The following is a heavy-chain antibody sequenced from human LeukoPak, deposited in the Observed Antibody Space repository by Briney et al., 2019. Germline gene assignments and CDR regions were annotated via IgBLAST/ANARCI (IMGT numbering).Heavy chain of an antibody. CDR2: IKEDGSEE. V-gene: IGHV3-7*05. CDR1: GFTFSDYW. Sequence: GGSLRLSCAASGFTFSDYWMSWVRQAPGKGLEWVGNIKEDGSEEVYEDSVKGRFTISRDNAKNSLFLQMNTLRAEDTAVYYCARDPYSSTWLYGMDVWGQGATVTVSS. D-gene: IGHD6-6*01. CDR3: ARDPYSSTWLYGMDV. J-gene: IGHJ6*02.